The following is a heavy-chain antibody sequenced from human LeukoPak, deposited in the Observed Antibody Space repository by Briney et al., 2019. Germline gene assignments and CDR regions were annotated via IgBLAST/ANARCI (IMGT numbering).Heavy chain of an antibody. CDR1: GGTFSSYA. Sequence: ASVKVSCKASGGTFSSYAISWVRQAPGQGLEWMGGIIPIFGTANYAQKFQGRVTITADESTSTAYMELSSLRSEDTAVYYCARVKDYVWGSYRPYYFDYWGQGTLVTVPS. CDR2: IIPIFGTA. CDR3: ARVKDYVWGSYRPYYFDY. V-gene: IGHV1-69*13. D-gene: IGHD3-16*02. J-gene: IGHJ4*02.